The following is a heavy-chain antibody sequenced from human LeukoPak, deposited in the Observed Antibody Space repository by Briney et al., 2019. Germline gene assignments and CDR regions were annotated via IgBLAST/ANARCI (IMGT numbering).Heavy chain of an antibody. D-gene: IGHD2-21*01. J-gene: IGHJ4*02. CDR1: GFSVSGQY. CDR2: IYSGGST. CDR3: ASSVYSGSPTKTFDY. Sequence: GGSLRLSCAARGFSVSGQYTNWVRQAPGKGLEWVSVIYSGGSTYYADSVRGRFTISRDNSINTLYLQMNSLRAEDSAVYYCASSVYSGSPTKTFDYWGQGTLVTVSS. V-gene: IGHV3-53*01.